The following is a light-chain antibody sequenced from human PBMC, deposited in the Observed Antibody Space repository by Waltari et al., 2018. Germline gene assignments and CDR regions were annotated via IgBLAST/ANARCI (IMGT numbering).Light chain of an antibody. J-gene: IGLJ2*01. CDR2: DDT. CDR1: ELGDKR. Sequence: SYVLTQPPQLSVAPGQTARITCGGSELGDKRVPWYQHKTGQPPLLVVYDDTDRPSGIPGRISGSNSGYTATLSITRVEAGDEADYYCQVCDSDGDYVVFGGGTKLIVL. V-gene: IGLV3-21*02. CDR3: QVCDSDGDYVV.